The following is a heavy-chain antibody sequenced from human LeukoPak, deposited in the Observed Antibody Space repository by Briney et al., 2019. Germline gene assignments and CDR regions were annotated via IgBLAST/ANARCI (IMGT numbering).Heavy chain of an antibody. CDR2: IKQDGSEK. D-gene: IGHD2-2*02. Sequence: GGSLRLSCAASGFTFSSYWMSWVRQAPGKGLEWVANIKQDGSEKYYVDSVKGRFTISRDNAKNSLYLQMNILRAEDTAVYYCARKGYCSSTSCYTHLFDYWGQGTLVTVSS. J-gene: IGHJ4*02. V-gene: IGHV3-7*01. CDR3: ARKGYCSSTSCYTHLFDY. CDR1: GFTFSSYW.